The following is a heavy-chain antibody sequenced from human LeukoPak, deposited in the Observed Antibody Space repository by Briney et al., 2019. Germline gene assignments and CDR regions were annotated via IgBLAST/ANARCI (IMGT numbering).Heavy chain of an antibody. CDR1: GYTFTGYY. CDR3: ARDYGSGSYHYYYYMDV. V-gene: IGHV1-2*02. CDR2: INPNSGGT. Sequence: ASVKVSCKASGYTFTGYYTHWVRQAPGQGLEWMGWINPNSGGTNYAQKFQGRVTMTRDTSISTAYMELSRLRSDDTAAYYCARDYGSGSYHYYYYMDVWGKGTTVTVSS. J-gene: IGHJ6*03. D-gene: IGHD3-10*01.